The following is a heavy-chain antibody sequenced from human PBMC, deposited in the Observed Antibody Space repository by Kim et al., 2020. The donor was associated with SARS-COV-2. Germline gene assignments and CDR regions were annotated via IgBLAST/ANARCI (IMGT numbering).Heavy chain of an antibody. CDR3: ATGTRYCSRTKCYTDAFDM. J-gene: IGHJ3*02. V-gene: IGHV4-61*01. CDR2: IYYTGST. Sequence: SETLSLTCIVSGDSVSSRTYYWSWIRQPPGKGLEWIGYIYYTGSTDYNPSLKSRVSTSLDTSKNQFSLELSYVTAADTAVYYCATGTRYCSRTKCYTDAFDMWGQGTVVTVSS. CDR1: GDSVSSRTYY. D-gene: IGHD2-2*02.